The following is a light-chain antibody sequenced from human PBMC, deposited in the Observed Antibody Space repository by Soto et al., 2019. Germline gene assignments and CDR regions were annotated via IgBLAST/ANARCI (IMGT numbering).Light chain of an antibody. CDR2: GAS. V-gene: IGKV3-15*01. CDR1: QSVSRN. Sequence: EIVLSQSPVTLSVSPGERATLSCRASQSVSRNLAWYQQKPGQAPRLLIYGASTRANGVPARFSGGGSGTEFTLTISSLQSEDFAHYYCQQYRTFGQGTKMEIK. CDR3: QQYRT. J-gene: IGKJ1*01.